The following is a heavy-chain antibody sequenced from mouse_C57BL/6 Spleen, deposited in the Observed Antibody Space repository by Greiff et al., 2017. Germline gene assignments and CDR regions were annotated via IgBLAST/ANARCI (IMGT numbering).Heavy chain of an antibody. V-gene: IGHV1-26*01. CDR2: INPNNGGT. D-gene: IGHD2-2*01. CDR3: ARRDDLLWLRHYFDG. CDR1: GYTFTDYY. J-gene: IGHJ1*03. Sequence: EVQLQQSGPELVKPGASVKISCKASGYTFTDYYMNWVKQSHGKSLEWIGDINPNNGGTSYNQKFKGKATLTVDKSSSTAYMELRSLTSEDSAVYYGARRDDLLWLRHYFDGWGTGTTVTVSS.